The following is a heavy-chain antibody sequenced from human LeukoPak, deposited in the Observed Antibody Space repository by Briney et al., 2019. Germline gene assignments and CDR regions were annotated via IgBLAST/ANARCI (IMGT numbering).Heavy chain of an antibody. J-gene: IGHJ4*02. CDR3: ARGRGAGDFKED. D-gene: IGHD4-17*01. V-gene: IGHV4-31*03. Sequence: SETLSLTCTVSGGSITTGGYYWSWIRQHPEKGLEWIGYIYYNGSTYYNPSLKSRVTISLDTSKNQFSLKLTSVTAADTAVYYCARGRGAGDFKEDWGQGTLLTVSS. CDR2: IYYNGST. CDR1: GGSITTGGYY.